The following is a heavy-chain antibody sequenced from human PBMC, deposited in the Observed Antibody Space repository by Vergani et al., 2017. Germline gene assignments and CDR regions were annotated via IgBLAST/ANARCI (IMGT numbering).Heavy chain of an antibody. Sequence: EVQVVESGGGLIKPGGSLRLSCVVSGITFKNAWINWVRQAPGKGLEWIGRIRSKNEGGTADYAAPLKGRFTISRDDSKDSAFLLVNNLKTEDTAVYFWYTDYHDIWGQGTLVTVSS. CDR3: YTDYHDI. D-gene: IGHD1-14*01. CDR1: GITFKNAW. V-gene: IGHV3-15*01. J-gene: IGHJ4*02. CDR2: IRSKNEGGTA.